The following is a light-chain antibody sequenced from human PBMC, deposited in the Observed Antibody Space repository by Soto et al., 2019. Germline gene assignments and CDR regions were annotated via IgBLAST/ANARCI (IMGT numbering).Light chain of an antibody. CDR1: SSDVGGNKY. Sequence: QSALTQPASVSGFPGQWITISCTGTSSDVGGNKYVSWYQHYPGKAPKLMICDVSNRPSGVSNRFSGSKSGNTASLTISGLQAEDEADYYCSAFTGTTYVFGTGTKVTVL. J-gene: IGLJ1*01. CDR2: DVS. CDR3: SAFTGTTYV. V-gene: IGLV2-14*03.